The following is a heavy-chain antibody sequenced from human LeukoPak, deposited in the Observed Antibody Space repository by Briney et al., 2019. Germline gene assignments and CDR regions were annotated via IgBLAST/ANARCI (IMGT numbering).Heavy chain of an antibody. CDR3: ARDKGQDDYYDSSGFFDY. CDR1: GGTFSSYA. Sequence: ASVKVSCKASGGTFSSYAISWVRQAPGQGLEWMGGIIPIFGTANYAQKFQGRVTITADESTSTAYMELSSLRSEDTAVYYRARDKGQDDYYDSSGFFDYWGQGTLVTVSS. V-gene: IGHV1-69*01. D-gene: IGHD3-22*01. CDR2: IIPIFGTA. J-gene: IGHJ4*02.